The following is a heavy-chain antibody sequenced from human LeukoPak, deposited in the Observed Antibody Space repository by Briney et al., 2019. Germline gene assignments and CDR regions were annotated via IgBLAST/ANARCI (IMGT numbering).Heavy chain of an antibody. CDR2: ISYDGSNK. D-gene: IGHD4-17*01. CDR1: GFTFSSYG. J-gene: IGHJ4*02. Sequence: GGSLRLSCAASGFTFSSYGMHWVRQAPGKGLEWVAVISYDGSNKYYADSVKSRFTISRDNSKNTLYLQMNSLRAEDTAVYYCATPIYGDYDAFDYWGQGTLVTVSS. CDR3: ATPIYGDYDAFDY. V-gene: IGHV3-30*03.